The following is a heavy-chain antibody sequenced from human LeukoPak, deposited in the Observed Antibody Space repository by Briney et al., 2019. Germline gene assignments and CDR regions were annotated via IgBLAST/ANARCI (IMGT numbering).Heavy chain of an antibody. CDR2: ISWNSGSI. CDR1: GFTFDDYA. Sequence: PGGSLRLSCAASGFTFDDYAMHWVRQAPGKGLEWVSGISWNSGSIGYADSVKGRFTISRDNAKNSLYLQMNSLRAEDTAVYYCARDLEVIAAAGNYDYWGQGTLVTVSS. J-gene: IGHJ4*02. D-gene: IGHD6-13*01. CDR3: ARDLEVIAAAGNYDY. V-gene: IGHV3-9*01.